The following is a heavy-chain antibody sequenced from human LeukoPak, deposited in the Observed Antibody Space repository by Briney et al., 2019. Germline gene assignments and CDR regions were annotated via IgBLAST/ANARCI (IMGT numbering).Heavy chain of an antibody. D-gene: IGHD4-17*01. CDR2: VSIGGTYI. Sequence: PGGSLRLSCAASGFAFSSYGMNWVRQAPGKGLEWVSFVSIGGTYIYYADSVKGRFTISRDDAKNSLYLQMNSLTAEDTAEYYCARNKINTVTTGWYFDLWGRGTLVTVSS. CDR1: GFAFSSYG. J-gene: IGHJ2*01. CDR3: ARNKINTVTTGWYFDL. V-gene: IGHV3-21*01.